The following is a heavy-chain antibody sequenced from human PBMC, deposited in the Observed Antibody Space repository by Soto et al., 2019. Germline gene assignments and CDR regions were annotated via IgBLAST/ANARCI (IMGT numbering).Heavy chain of an antibody. CDR1: GGSFSGYY. Sequence: PSETLSLTCAVYGGSFSGYYWSWIRQPPGKGLEWIGEINHSESTNYNPSLNSRVTISVDTSKNQFSLKLSSVTAADTAVYYCARGMGSWSPRNWFDPWGQGTLVTVSS. J-gene: IGHJ5*02. D-gene: IGHD6-13*01. CDR3: ARGMGSWSPRNWFDP. CDR2: INHSEST. V-gene: IGHV4-34*01.